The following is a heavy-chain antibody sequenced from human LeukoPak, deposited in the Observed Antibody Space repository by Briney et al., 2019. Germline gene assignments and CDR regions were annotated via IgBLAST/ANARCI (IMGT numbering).Heavy chain of an antibody. D-gene: IGHD6-13*01. Sequence: GGSLRLSCIGSGFTFDDYAMHWVRRVPGKGLEWVSGISWASGSLAYADSVKGRFTVSRDNAKNSLYLQMNSLRSEDMALYYCAKDRQKGSSLTAAGDAFDVWGHGTMVIVSS. CDR1: GFTFDDYA. CDR2: ISWASGSL. V-gene: IGHV3-9*03. J-gene: IGHJ3*01. CDR3: AKDRQKGSSLTAAGDAFDV.